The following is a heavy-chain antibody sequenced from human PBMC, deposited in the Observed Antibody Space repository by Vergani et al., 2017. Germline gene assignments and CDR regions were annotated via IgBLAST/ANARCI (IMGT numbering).Heavy chain of an antibody. V-gene: IGHV3-33*01. CDR2: TWYDGNNK. D-gene: IGHD1-14*01. CDR1: GFTFNQYG. CDR3: ARDLRLLYNRFDP. J-gene: IGHJ5*02. Sequence: QVQLVESGGGVVQPGRSLRLSCAASGFTFNQYGMHWVRQAPGKGLEWVAVTWYDGNNKQYADSVEGRFTISRDNSKSTMYLQMNSLRDEDTGVYYCARDLRLLYNRFDPWGQGTLVTDSS.